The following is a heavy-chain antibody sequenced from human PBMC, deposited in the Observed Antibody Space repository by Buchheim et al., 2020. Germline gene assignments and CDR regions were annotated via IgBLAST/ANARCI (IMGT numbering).Heavy chain of an antibody. Sequence: QVQLVESGGGLVKPGGSLRLSCAASGFTFSDYYMSWIRQAPGKGVEWVSYISSSGSHIYSADSGKGRFTISRENAKNSLNLQMNSLRAEDTAVYYCARRVWEYSGSYWNWYFDLWGRGTL. J-gene: IGHJ2*01. CDR3: ARRVWEYSGSYWNWYFDL. D-gene: IGHD1-26*01. CDR1: GFTFSDYY. CDR2: ISSSGSHI. V-gene: IGHV3-11*01.